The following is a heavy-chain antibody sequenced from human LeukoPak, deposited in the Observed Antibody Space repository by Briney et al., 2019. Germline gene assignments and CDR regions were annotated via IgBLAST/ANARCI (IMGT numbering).Heavy chain of an antibody. CDR1: GFTFDDYA. CDR2: ISWNSGSI. V-gene: IGHV3-9*01. D-gene: IGHD1-26*01. Sequence: PGGSLRLSCAASGFTFDDYAMHWVRQAPGKGLEWVSGISWNSGSIGYADSVKGRFTISRDNAKNSLYLQMNSLRAEDTALYHCARGGSGYYYYYYGMDVWGQGTTVTVSS. CDR3: ARGGSGYYYYYYGMDV. J-gene: IGHJ6*02.